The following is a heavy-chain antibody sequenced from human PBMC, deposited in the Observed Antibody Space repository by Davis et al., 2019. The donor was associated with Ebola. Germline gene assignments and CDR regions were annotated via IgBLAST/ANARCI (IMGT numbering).Heavy chain of an antibody. J-gene: IGHJ6*04. Sequence: GGSLRLSCAASGFTFSSYAMTWARQVPGKGLEWVSAITSSGGSTFYGDSVKGRFTISRDNSKNTLYLQMNSLRVDDTAVYYCAKGGSGWPSDYSYGLGVWGKGTTVTASS. CDR1: GFTFSSYA. V-gene: IGHV3-23*01. D-gene: IGHD6-19*01. CDR3: AKGGSGWPSDYSYGLGV. CDR2: ITSSGGST.